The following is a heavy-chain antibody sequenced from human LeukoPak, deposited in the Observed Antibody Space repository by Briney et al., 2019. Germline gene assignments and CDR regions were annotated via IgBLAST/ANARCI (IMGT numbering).Heavy chain of an antibody. CDR1: GFTFSSYS. J-gene: IGHJ4*02. CDR3: AREGVCGGDCYSKSY. D-gene: IGHD2-21*02. Sequence: PGGSLRLSCAASGFTFSSYSMNWVRQAPGKGLEWVANIKQDGSEKYYVDSVKGRFTISRDNAKNSLSLQMNSLRAEDTAVYFCAREGVCGGDCYSKSYWGQGTLVTVSS. CDR2: IKQDGSEK. V-gene: IGHV3-7*01.